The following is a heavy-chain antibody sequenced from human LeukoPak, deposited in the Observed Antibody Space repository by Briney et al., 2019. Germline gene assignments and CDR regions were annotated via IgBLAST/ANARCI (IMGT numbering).Heavy chain of an antibody. V-gene: IGHV3-33*01. Sequence: GGSLRLSCAASGFTFSSYGMHWVRQAPGKGLEWVAVILSDGSKEFYTDSVKGRFTTSRDNSKNTLYLQMNSLRAEDTAVYYCVRDDDRPDHRLVCWGEGGLVTVSS. CDR1: GFTFSSYG. CDR3: VRDDDRPDHRLVC. D-gene: IGHD3-16*01. J-gene: IGHJ4*02. CDR2: ILSDGSKE.